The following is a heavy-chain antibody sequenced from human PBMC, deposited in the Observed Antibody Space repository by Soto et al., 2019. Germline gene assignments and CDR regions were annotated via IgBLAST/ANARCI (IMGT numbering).Heavy chain of an antibody. Sequence: GGSLRLSCAASGFTVSSNHMNWVRQAPGKGLEWVSVIYSGGHTYYADSVKGRITISRDTSKNTLLLQMNSLRAEDTAVYYCARTVNSYYHMDVWGKGTTVTVSS. D-gene: IGHD3-22*01. J-gene: IGHJ6*03. CDR2: IYSGGHT. V-gene: IGHV3-66*01. CDR1: GFTVSSNH. CDR3: ARTVNSYYHMDV.